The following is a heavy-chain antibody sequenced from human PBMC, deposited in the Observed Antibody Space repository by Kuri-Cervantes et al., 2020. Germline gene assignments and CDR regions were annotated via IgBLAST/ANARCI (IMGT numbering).Heavy chain of an antibody. V-gene: IGHV3-74*01. CDR2: IKPDGSTT. Sequence: GGSLRLSCAASGFTFSDFWMQWVRQAPGKGLEWVSSIKPDGSTTAYADSVKGRFTISRDNAKNSLYLQMNSLRAEDTAVYYCARRDFWSTSWFDPWGQGTLVTVSS. J-gene: IGHJ5*02. D-gene: IGHD3-3*01. CDR1: GFTFSDFW. CDR3: ARRDFWSTSWFDP.